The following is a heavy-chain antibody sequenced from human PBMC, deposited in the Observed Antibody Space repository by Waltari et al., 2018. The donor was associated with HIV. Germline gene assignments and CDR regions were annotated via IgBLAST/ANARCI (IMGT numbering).Heavy chain of an antibody. CDR3: ASLYNYVWGSPPPFDY. CDR1: GFPFSSSW. V-gene: IGHV3-74*01. Sequence: EVQLVESGGGFVQAGGSPRLSCPGAGFPFSSSWITWVRQAPGKGLGWVSRINSDESSTNYADSVKGRFTISRDNAKNTVYLQRNSQRAEDTALYYCASLYNYVWGSPPPFDYWGQGTLVTVSS. D-gene: IGHD3-16*01. J-gene: IGHJ4*02. CDR2: INSDESST.